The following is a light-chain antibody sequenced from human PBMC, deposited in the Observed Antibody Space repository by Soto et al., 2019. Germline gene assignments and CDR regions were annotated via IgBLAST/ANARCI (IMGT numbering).Light chain of an antibody. J-gene: IGKJ1*01. Sequence: MTYIRGTLCVSRGERPTLXXRASQSVSNNYLAWYQQKPSQAPXVLIDGASRRATGIPDRISGSGSGTDFTLTITRLEPEDFAVYYCQRYGSSRTFGQGTQVDI. CDR1: QSVSNNY. CDR3: QRYGSSRT. CDR2: GAS. V-gene: IGKV3-20*01.